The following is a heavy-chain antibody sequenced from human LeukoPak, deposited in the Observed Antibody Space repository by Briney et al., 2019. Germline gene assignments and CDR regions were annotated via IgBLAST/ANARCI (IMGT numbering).Heavy chain of an antibody. D-gene: IGHD3-9*01. CDR1: GGSISSYY. CDR2: VSSGGST. V-gene: IGHV4-4*09. CDR3: AKSHYDVLTGYFYFDL. J-gene: IGHJ4*02. Sequence: SETLSLTCTVSGGSISSYYWSWIRRPPGKALEWIGYVSSGGSTRYNPSLKSRVTMSIDTSENQFSLKLNSVTAADTAVYYCAKSHYDVLTGYFYFDLWGQGTLVTVSS.